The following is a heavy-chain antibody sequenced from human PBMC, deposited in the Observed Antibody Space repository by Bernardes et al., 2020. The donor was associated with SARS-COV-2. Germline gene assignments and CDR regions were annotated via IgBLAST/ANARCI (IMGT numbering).Heavy chain of an antibody. D-gene: IGHD2-21*02. Sequence: GGSLRLSCAASGFTFSSYAMSWVRQAPGKGLEWVSAIRGSGGSTYYADSVKGRFTISRDNSKNTLDVQMNSLRAEDTAVYYCARESAYCGGDCYFGYDYWGQGTLVTVSS. CDR1: GFTFSSYA. V-gene: IGHV3-23*01. J-gene: IGHJ4*02. CDR2: IRGSGGST. CDR3: ARESAYCGGDCYFGYDY.